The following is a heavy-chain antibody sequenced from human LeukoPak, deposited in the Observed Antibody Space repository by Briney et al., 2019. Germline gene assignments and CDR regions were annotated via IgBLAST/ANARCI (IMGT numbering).Heavy chain of an antibody. J-gene: IGHJ3*02. V-gene: IGHV4-34*01. Sequence: SETLSLTCALSGGSFSTYYWTWIRQSPGKGLEWIAEIDHRGSTNYNPSLESRVTISTDTSKNQFSLKLNSVTAADTAVYYCAGNNNRITYTFDIWGQGTMVTVSS. D-gene: IGHD1/OR15-1a*01. CDR1: GGSFSTYY. CDR2: IDHRGST. CDR3: AGNNNRITYTFDI.